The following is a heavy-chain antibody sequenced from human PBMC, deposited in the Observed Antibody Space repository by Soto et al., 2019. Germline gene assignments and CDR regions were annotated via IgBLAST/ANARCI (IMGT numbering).Heavy chain of an antibody. CDR1: FTFSMYS. CDR2: ISSGGSYI. Sequence: EVQVVESGGGLVQPGGSLRLSCSFTFSMYSMNWVRQAPGKGLEWVASISSGGSYIKYADSVKGRFTISRDNAKNSVSLQMNSLTVDDTAVDFCTRDQGGSYDSWFDPWGQGTLVTVTS. V-gene: IGHV3-21*03. J-gene: IGHJ5*02. D-gene: IGHD1-26*01. CDR3: TRDQGGSYDSWFDP.